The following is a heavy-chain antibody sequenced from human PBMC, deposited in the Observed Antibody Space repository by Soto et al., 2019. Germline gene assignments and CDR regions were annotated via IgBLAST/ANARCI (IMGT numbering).Heavy chain of an antibody. J-gene: IGHJ3*02. D-gene: IGHD5-12*01. CDR3: AVATIEGIWELHDAFDI. Sequence: SETLSLTCTVSGGSISSSSYYWGWIRQPPGKGLEWIGSIYYSGSTYYNPSLKSRVTISVDTSKNQFSLKLSSVTAADTAVYYCAVATIEGIWELHDAFDIWGQGTMVTVSS. V-gene: IGHV4-39*01. CDR1: GGSISSSSYY. CDR2: IYYSGST.